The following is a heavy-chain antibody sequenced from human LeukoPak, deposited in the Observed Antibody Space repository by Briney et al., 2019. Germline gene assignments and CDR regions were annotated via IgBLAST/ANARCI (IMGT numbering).Heavy chain of an antibody. J-gene: IGHJ6*02. D-gene: IGHD2-2*01. CDR1: GFTFSSYA. CDR3: ARDHGSLGQYIVVVPAAIDYYGMDV. Sequence: SGGSLRLSCAASGFTFSSYAMHWVRQAPGKGLEWVAVISYDGSNKYYADSVKGRFTISRDNSKNTLYLQMNSLRAEDTAVYYCARDHGSLGQYIVVVPAAIDYYGMDVWGQGTTVTVSS. V-gene: IGHV3-30*04. CDR2: ISYDGSNK.